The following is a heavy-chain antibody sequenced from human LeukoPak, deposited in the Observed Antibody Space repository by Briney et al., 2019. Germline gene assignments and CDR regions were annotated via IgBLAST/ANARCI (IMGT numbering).Heavy chain of an antibody. CDR3: ARHRYEGRYSGYPTQFDY. CDR2: IYYSGST. V-gene: IGHV4-39*01. J-gene: IGHJ4*02. Sequence: NPSETLSLTCTVSGGSISSSSYYWGWIRQPPGKGLEWFVSIYYSGSTYYNPSIKSRVTISVDTSKNQFSLKLSSVTAAGTAVYYCARHRYEGRYSGYPTQFDYWGQGTLVTVSS. CDR1: GGSISSSSYY. D-gene: IGHD5-12*01.